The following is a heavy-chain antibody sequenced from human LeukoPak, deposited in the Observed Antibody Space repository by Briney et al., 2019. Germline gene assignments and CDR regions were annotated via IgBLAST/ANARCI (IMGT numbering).Heavy chain of an antibody. CDR2: IYYSGST. CDR1: GGSISSGDYY. D-gene: IGHD5-12*01. J-gene: IGHJ2*01. Sequence: PSETLSLTCTVSGGSISSGDYYWSWIRQPPGKGLEWIGYIYYSGSTYYNPSLKSRVTISVDTSKNQFSLKLSSVTAADTAVYYCARTRGYSGYDHDSWYFDLWGRGTLVTVSS. CDR3: ARTRGYSGYDHDSWYFDL. V-gene: IGHV4-30-4*01.